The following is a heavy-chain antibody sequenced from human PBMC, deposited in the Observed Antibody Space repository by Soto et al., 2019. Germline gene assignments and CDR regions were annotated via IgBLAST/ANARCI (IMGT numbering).Heavy chain of an antibody. V-gene: IGHV4-59*01. CDR3: ARVGDYDILTGEPHGDMYYFDY. CDR1: GGSISSYY. CDR2: IYYSGST. D-gene: IGHD3-9*01. Sequence: SETLSLTCTVSGGSISSYYWSWIRQPPGKGLEWIGYIYYSGSTNYNPSLKSRVTISVETSKNQFSLKLSSVTAADTAVYYCARVGDYDILTGEPHGDMYYFDYWGQGTLVTVSS. J-gene: IGHJ4*02.